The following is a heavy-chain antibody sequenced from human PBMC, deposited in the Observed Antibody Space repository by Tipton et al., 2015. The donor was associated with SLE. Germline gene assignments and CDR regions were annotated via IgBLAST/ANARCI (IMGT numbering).Heavy chain of an antibody. CDR2: IYTSGST. CDR1: GDSISSGNYS. J-gene: IGHJ4*02. V-gene: IGHV4-61*02. CDR3: AKDYNYDYPDYN. D-gene: IGHD4-17*01. Sequence: TLSLTCTVSGDSISSGNYSWNWIRQPAGKGLEWIGRIYTSGSTNYNPSLKSRVTISIDKSRNQFSLKLNSVTAADTAVYYCAKDYNYDYPDYNWGQGTLVIVSS.